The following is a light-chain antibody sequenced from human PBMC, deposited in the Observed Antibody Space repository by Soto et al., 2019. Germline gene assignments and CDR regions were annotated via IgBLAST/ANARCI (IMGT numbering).Light chain of an antibody. CDR2: AAS. CDR1: QGISSY. J-gene: IGKJ2*01. CDR3: QHLNSSPYT. V-gene: IGKV1-9*01. Sequence: IQLTQSPSSLSASVGDRVTITCRASQGISSYLAWYQQKPGKAPKLLIYAASTLQSGVPSRFSVIASVTDFTLAISSLKPKYFATYYCQHLNSSPYTFGRGTKLESK.